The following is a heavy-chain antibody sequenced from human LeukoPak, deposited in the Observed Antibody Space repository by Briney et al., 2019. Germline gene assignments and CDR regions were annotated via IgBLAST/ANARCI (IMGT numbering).Heavy chain of an antibody. V-gene: IGHV3-74*01. CDR1: EFTVSTYW. J-gene: IGHJ4*02. D-gene: IGHD2-21*02. CDR2: INVDGSNI. CDR3: ARRRDGGGWD. Sequence: GGSLRLSCAASEFTVSTYWMNWVRQAPGKGLVWVSRINVDGSNIIYAGSVRGRFTISRDNAKNTLYLQMNSLRVDETAVYYCARRRDGGGWDWGQGRLVTVSS.